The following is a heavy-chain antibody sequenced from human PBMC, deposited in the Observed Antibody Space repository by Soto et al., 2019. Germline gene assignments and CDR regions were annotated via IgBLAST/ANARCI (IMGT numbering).Heavy chain of an antibody. J-gene: IGHJ4*02. CDR1: GYTFTNYG. CDR2: INAGNGNT. Sequence: EASVKGSCKASGYTFTNYGMHWVRPAPGKRFEWMGWINAGNGNTKYSQKFQGRVTITRDTSASTAYMELSSLRSEDTAVYYCARSIVVVTALDYWGQGTLVTSPQ. CDR3: ARSIVVVTALDY. D-gene: IGHD2-21*02. V-gene: IGHV1-3*01.